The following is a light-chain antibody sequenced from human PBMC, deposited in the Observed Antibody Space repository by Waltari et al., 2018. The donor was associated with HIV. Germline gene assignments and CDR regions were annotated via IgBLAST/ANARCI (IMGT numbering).Light chain of an antibody. CDR1: SSDVGAYNL. Sequence: QSALTQPPSASGSPGQSVTISCTGTSSDVGAYNLVSWYQQHPGKAPKVMIYEGSKRPSGVSNRFSGSKSGNTASRTISGLQAEDEADYYCCSYTGSSTRRPYVFGTGTKVTVL. V-gene: IGLV2-23*01. J-gene: IGLJ1*01. CDR2: EGS. CDR3: CSYTGSSTRRPYV.